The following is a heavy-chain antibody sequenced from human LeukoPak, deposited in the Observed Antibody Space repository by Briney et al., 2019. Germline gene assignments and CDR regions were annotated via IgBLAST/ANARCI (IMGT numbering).Heavy chain of an antibody. CDR1: GGSFSGYY. D-gene: IGHD6-13*01. Sequence: SETLSLTCAVYGGSFSGYYWSWIRQPPGKGLEWIGEINHSGSTNYNPSLKSRVTISVDTSKNQFSLKPSSVTAADTAVYYCARALGYSSDYWGQGTLVTVSS. CDR2: INHSGST. CDR3: ARALGYSSDY. V-gene: IGHV4-34*01. J-gene: IGHJ4*02.